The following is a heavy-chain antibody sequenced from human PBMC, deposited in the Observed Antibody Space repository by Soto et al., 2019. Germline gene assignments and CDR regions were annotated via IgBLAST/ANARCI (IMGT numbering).Heavy chain of an antibody. J-gene: IGHJ4*02. CDR3: ARAARHDYGDYDPSFDY. CDR1: GGTFSSYR. Sequence: ASVKVSCKASGGTFSSYRINWVRQAPGQGLEWMGGIIPIFGTANYAQKFQGRVTITADESTSTAYMELSSLRSEDTAVYYCARAARHDYGDYDPSFDYWGQGTLVTVSS. CDR2: IIPIFGTA. D-gene: IGHD4-17*01. V-gene: IGHV1-69*13.